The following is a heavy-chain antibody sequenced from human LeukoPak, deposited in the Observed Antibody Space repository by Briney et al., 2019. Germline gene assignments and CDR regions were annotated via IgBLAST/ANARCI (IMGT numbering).Heavy chain of an antibody. Sequence: GGSLRLSCAASGFTFSSYAMSWVRQAPGKGLEWVSAISGSGGSTYYADSVKGRFTISRDNSKNTLYLQMNSLRAEDTAVYYCAKGEPHSSGWYRKYYFDYWGQGTLVTVSS. V-gene: IGHV3-23*01. CDR2: ISGSGGST. CDR3: AKGEPHSSGWYRKYYFDY. CDR1: GFTFSSYA. J-gene: IGHJ4*01. D-gene: IGHD6-19*01.